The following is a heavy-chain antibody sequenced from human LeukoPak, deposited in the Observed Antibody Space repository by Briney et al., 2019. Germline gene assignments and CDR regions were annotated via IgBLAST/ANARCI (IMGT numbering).Heavy chain of an antibody. J-gene: IGHJ4*02. CDR2: ISSDGGST. Sequence: GGSLRLSCAASGFTLSNYWMHWVRQTPGMGLVWVSRISSDGGSTTYADSVKGRFTISRDNSKNTLYLQMNSLRAEDTAIYYCAKEYTGTFSPFPSYFDNWGQGTLVTVSS. D-gene: IGHD1-26*01. CDR3: AKEYTGTFSPFPSYFDN. V-gene: IGHV3-74*01. CDR1: GFTLSNYW.